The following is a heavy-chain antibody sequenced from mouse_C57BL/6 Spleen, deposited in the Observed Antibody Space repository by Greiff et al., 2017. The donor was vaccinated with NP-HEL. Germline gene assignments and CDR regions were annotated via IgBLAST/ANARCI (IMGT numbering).Heavy chain of an antibody. D-gene: IGHD1-1*01. Sequence: VQLQESDAELVKPGASVKISCKVSGYTFTDHTIHWMKQRPEQGLEWIGYIYPRDGSTKYNEKFKGKATLTADKSSSTAYMQLNSLTSEDSAVYFCARASLSYYGSRPWYFDVWGTGTTVTVSS. J-gene: IGHJ1*03. CDR2: IYPRDGST. V-gene: IGHV1-78*01. CDR3: ARASLSYYGSRPWYFDV. CDR1: GYTFTDHT.